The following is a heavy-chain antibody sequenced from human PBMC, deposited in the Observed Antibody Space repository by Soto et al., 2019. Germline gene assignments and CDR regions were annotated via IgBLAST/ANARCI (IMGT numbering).Heavy chain of an antibody. J-gene: IGHJ5*02. V-gene: IGHV3-23*01. CDR2: IDGSGGIT. Sequence: SLRLSCAASGFTFGTTDMSWVRQAPGEGLEWVSTIDGSGGITYYADSVKGRLTISRDNSRNTVYLQMNSLRGDDTALYYCVKNSGWFNTWGKGALVTV. CDR3: VKNSGWFNT. CDR1: GFTFGTTD. D-gene: IGHD3-10*01.